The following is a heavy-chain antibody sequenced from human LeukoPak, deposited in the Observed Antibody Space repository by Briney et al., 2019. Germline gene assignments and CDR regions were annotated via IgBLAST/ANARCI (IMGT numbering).Heavy chain of an antibody. V-gene: IGHV3-53*01. Sequence: GGSLRLSCAASGFTVSNNYMSWVRQAPGKGLEWVSVIYSGGNTYYADSVKGRFTISRDSSKNTLDLQMNSLRAEDTAVYYCARGGGLAPLWNWGRGTLVTVSS. CDR2: IYSGGNT. D-gene: IGHD2-15*01. CDR3: ARGGGLAPLWN. CDR1: GFTVSNNY. J-gene: IGHJ4*02.